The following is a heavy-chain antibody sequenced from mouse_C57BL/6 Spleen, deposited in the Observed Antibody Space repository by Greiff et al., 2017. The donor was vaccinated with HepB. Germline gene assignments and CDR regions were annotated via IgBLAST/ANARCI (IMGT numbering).Heavy chain of an antibody. Sequence: VQLQQPGAELVKPGASVKMSCKASGYTFTSYWITWVKQRPGQGLEWIGDIYPGSGSTNYNEKFKSKATLTVDTSSSTAYMQLSSLTSEDSAVYYCARKPFYYGNSYYAMDYWGQGTSVTVSS. CDR2: IYPGSGST. CDR3: ARKPFYYGNSYYAMDY. D-gene: IGHD2-1*01. CDR1: GYTFTSYW. V-gene: IGHV1-55*01. J-gene: IGHJ4*01.